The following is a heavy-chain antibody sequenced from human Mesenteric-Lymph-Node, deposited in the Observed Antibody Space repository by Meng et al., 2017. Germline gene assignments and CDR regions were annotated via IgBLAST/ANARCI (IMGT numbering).Heavy chain of an antibody. Sequence: SETLSLTCAVSGYSISSGYYWGWIRQPPGKGLEWIGSIYHSGSTYYNPSLKSRVTISVDTSKNQFSLKLSSVTAADTAVYYCARDNCSGGSCYYYYGMDVWGQGTTVTVSS. CDR3: ARDNCSGGSCYYYYGMDV. J-gene: IGHJ6*02. V-gene: IGHV4-38-2*02. D-gene: IGHD2-15*01. CDR1: GYSISSGYY. CDR2: IYHSGST.